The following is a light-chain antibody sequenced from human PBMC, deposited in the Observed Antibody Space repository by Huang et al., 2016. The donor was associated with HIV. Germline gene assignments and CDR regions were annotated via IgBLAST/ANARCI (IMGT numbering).Light chain of an antibody. J-gene: IGKJ5*01. CDR1: QSVSSY. CDR3: QQYNNWPPIT. V-gene: IGKV3-15*01. CDR2: GAS. Sequence: EIVMTQSPATLSVSPGERATLSCRASQSVSSYLAWYQHKPGHAPRLLISGASTRAPDIPARFRGSGCGTDFTLTISSLQSEDFAIYDCQQYNNWPPITFGQGTRLEIK.